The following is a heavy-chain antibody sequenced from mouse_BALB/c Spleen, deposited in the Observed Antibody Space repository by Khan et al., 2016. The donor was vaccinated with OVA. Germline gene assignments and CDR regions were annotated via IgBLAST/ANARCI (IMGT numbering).Heavy chain of an antibody. D-gene: IGHD2-2*01. CDR2: IHPGNSDT. CDR1: GYTFTSYW. V-gene: IGHV1-5*01. Sequence: EVQLQQSGTVLARPGTSVKMSCKASGYTFTSYWMHWVKQRPGQGLEWIGAIHPGNSDTSYNQKFKGKVTLTAVTSNSTAYLELSSLTNEESAVYYCTRFGYLYAYWGQGTLVTVSA. J-gene: IGHJ3*01. CDR3: TRFGYLYAY.